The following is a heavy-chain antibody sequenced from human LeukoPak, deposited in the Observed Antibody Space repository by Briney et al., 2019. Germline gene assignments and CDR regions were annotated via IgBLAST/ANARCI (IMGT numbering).Heavy chain of an antibody. Sequence: GGSLRLSCAASGFTFSSDAMSWVRQAPGEGLEWVSAITDSGGSTYYSDSVKGRFTICRDNSKNTLYLQMNTLRAEDTAIYYCAKGSSGSRPYYFDYWGQGTLVTVSS. V-gene: IGHV3-23*01. CDR1: GFTFSSDA. D-gene: IGHD3-22*01. CDR2: ITDSGGST. CDR3: AKGSSGSRPYYFDY. J-gene: IGHJ4*02.